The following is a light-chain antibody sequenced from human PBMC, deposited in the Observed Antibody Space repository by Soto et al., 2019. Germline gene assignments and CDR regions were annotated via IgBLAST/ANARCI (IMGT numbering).Light chain of an antibody. V-gene: IGLV2-8*01. Sequence: LTQPPSASGSPGQSVTISCTGTSSDVGSCDHVSWYQQRPGKAPKLVIYEVFKRPSGVPDRFSGAKSGNTASLTVSGLQAEDEADYYCTSCTSNYDLIFGGGTKVTVL. J-gene: IGLJ2*01. CDR2: EVF. CDR1: SSDVGSCDH. CDR3: TSCTSNYDLI.